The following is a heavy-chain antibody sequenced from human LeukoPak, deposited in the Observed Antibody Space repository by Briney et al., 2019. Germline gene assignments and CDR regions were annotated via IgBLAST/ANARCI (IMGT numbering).Heavy chain of an antibody. Sequence: PGGSLRLSCAASGFTFSSFAMSWVRQAPGKGLEWVSGISGSGGSTYYADSVKGRFTISRDNSKNTLYLQMNSLRAEDTAVYYCAKDATYYYDSSGYYFDYWGQGTLVTVSS. CDR1: GFTFSSFA. J-gene: IGHJ4*02. CDR3: AKDATYYYDSSGYYFDY. D-gene: IGHD3-22*01. V-gene: IGHV3-23*01. CDR2: ISGSGGST.